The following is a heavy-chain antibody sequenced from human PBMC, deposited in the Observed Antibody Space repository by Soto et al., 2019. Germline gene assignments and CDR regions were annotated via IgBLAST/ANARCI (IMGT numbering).Heavy chain of an antibody. V-gene: IGHV1-18*01. CDR1: GYTFTNYG. D-gene: IGHD1-1*01. CDR2: ISAYNGNT. CDR3: ARDLDPGHFDY. Sequence: ASVKVSCKASGYTFTNYGISWVRQAPGQGLEWTGWISAYNGNTNYAQKLQGRVTMTTDTSTSTAYMELRSLRSDDTAVFYCARDLDPGHFDYWGQGTLVTVSS. J-gene: IGHJ4*02.